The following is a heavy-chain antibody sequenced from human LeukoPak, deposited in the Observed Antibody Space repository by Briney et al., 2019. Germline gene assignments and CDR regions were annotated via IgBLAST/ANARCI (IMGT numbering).Heavy chain of an antibody. CDR2: IWYDGSDK. V-gene: IGHV3-33*01. CDR3: ATEGFVVAAAGHIGYFQH. Sequence: GRSLRLSCAASGFTFSNYGMHWVRQAPGKGLEWVAVIWYDGSDKYYADSVKGRFTISRDNSKSTLYLQMNSLRAEDTAVYYCATEGFVVAAAGHIGYFQHWGQGTLVTVSS. D-gene: IGHD6-13*01. J-gene: IGHJ1*01. CDR1: GFTFSNYG.